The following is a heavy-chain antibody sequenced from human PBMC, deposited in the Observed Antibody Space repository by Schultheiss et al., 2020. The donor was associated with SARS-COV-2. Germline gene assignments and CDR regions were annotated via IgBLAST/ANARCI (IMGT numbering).Heavy chain of an antibody. V-gene: IGHV3-48*04. CDR1: GFTFSSYG. D-gene: IGHD2-15*01. J-gene: IGHJ6*02. CDR3: ARDRYCSGGSCYYYYYGMDV. Sequence: GGSLRLSCAASGFTFSSYGMHWVRQAPGKGLEWVSYISSSGSTIYYADSVKGRFTISRDNAKNSLYLQMNSLRAEDTAVYYCARDRYCSGGSCYYYYYGMDVWGQGTTVTVSS. CDR2: ISSSGSTI.